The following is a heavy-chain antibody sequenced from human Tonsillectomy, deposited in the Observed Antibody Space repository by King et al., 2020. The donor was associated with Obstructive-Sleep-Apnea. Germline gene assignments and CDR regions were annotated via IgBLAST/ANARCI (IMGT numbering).Heavy chain of an antibody. CDR2: IYYSGST. CDR1: GGSISSYY. D-gene: IGHD3-22*01. J-gene: IGHJ4*02. Sequence: QLQESGPGLVKPSETLSLTCTVSGGSISSYYWSWIRQPPGKGLGWVGYIYYSGSTNYNPSLKSRVTISVDTSKNQFSLKLSSVTAADTAVYYCARVGYYYDSSGYIREYAADYWGQGTLVTVSS. CDR3: ARVGYYYDSSGYIREYAADY. V-gene: IGHV4-59*01.